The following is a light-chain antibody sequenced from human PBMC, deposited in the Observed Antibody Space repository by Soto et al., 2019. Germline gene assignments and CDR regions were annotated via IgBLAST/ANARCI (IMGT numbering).Light chain of an antibody. CDR3: QQSYTRT. V-gene: IGKV1-39*01. CDR1: QSISNY. CDR2: AAA. Sequence: DIQLTQSPSSLSASVGDRVSISCRASQSISNYLNWYQQKPGKAPKVLIFAAARLQSGVPSRFSGSGSGTDFTLTISRLQPEDFATYYCQQSYTRTFGQGTQVEI. J-gene: IGKJ1*01.